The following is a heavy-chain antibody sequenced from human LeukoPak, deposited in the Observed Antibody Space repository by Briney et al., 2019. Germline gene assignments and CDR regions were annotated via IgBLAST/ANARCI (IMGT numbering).Heavy chain of an antibody. CDR2: IKQDGSEK. Sequence: GGSLRPSCAVSGFTFSRHWMSWVRQAPGKGLEWLANIKQDGSEKYYVDSVEGRFTIFRDNAKNSLYLQMNSLRAEDTAVYYCARSYYGSGTSYGMDVWGQGTTVTVSS. CDR1: GFTFSRHW. V-gene: IGHV3-7*01. D-gene: IGHD3-10*01. CDR3: ARSYYGSGTSYGMDV. J-gene: IGHJ6*02.